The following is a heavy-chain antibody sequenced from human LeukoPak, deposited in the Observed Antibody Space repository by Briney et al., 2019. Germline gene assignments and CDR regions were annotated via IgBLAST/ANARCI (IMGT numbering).Heavy chain of an antibody. CDR3: ARDQGGYNAFDI. CDR2: ISGSGGST. V-gene: IGHV3-23*01. Sequence: GGTLRLSCAASGFTFSSYGMSWVRQAPGKGLEWVSAISGSGGSTYYADSVKGRFTISRDNAKTSLYLQMNSLRAEDTAVYYCARDQGGYNAFDIWGQGTMVTVSS. CDR1: GFTFSSYG. J-gene: IGHJ3*02. D-gene: IGHD5-12*01.